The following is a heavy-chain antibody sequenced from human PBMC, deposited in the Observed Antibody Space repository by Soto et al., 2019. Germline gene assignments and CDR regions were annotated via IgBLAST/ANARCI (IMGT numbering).Heavy chain of an antibody. CDR1: GYTFISYY. CDR2: INPSGGST. J-gene: IGHJ3*02. V-gene: IGHV1-46*01. Sequence: QVQLVQSGAEVKKPGASVKVSCKASGYTFISYYMHWVRQAPGQGLEWMGIINPSGGSTSYAQKFQGRVTMTRDTSTSTVYMELSSLRSEDTAVYYCARAVTSRGDAFDIWGQGTMVTVSS. D-gene: IGHD4-17*01. CDR3: ARAVTSRGDAFDI.